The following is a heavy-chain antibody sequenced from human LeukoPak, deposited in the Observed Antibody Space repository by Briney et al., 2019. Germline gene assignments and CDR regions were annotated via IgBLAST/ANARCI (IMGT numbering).Heavy chain of an antibody. V-gene: IGHV3-23*01. CDR2: ISGSSRGK. J-gene: IGHJ5*02. CDR1: GFTLSSYD. Sequence: GGSLRLSCAASGFTLSSYDMSGVRQATGKGLEWVSCISGSSRGKYYAVSVKCRFIFSRDNTSNTLYLQRNSLRAEDTAVYYCAKDKGDNGDRLRFDPWGQGTLVTVSS. D-gene: IGHD4-17*01. CDR3: AKDKGDNGDRLRFDP.